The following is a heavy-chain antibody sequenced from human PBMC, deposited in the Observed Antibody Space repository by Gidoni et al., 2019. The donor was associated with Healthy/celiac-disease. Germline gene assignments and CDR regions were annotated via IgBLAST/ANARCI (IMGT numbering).Heavy chain of an antibody. CDR1: GFPFSSYA. CDR3: AKLPDTAMVDDY. V-gene: IGHV3-23*01. D-gene: IGHD5-18*01. J-gene: IGHJ4*02. Sequence: EVQLLESGGDLVQPGGSLRLSCAASGFPFSSYAIGWVRQAPGKGLEWVSAIRGSGGSTYYADSVKGRFTISRDNSKNTLYLQMNSLRAEDTAVYYCAKLPDTAMVDDYWGQGTLVTVSS. CDR2: IRGSGGST.